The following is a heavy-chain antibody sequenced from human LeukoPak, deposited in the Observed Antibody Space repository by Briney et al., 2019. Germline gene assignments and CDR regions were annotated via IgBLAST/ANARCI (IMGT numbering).Heavy chain of an antibody. J-gene: IGHJ3*02. V-gene: IGHV5-51*01. D-gene: IGHD5-24*01. CDR1: GYTFTTYW. CDR2: IYPGDSET. Sequence: PGESLKISCKGSGYTFTTYWIAWVRQMPGEGLEWMGIIYPGDSETRYSPSFQGQVTISADKSITTAYLRWGSLKASDTAMYYCTRSPRDGYHDAFDIWGQGTMVTVFS. CDR3: TRSPRDGYHDAFDI.